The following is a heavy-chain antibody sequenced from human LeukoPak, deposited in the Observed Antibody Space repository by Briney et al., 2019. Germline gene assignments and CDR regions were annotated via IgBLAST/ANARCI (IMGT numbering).Heavy chain of an antibody. Sequence: ASVKVSCKASGYTFTDYYMHWVRQAPGQGLEWMGWMHPNSGATHYPQNFPGRVTMTRDTSISTAYMELSRLRSDDTAVYYCAREGEGPFFDYWGQGTVVTVSS. V-gene: IGHV1-2*02. CDR1: GYTFTDYY. CDR3: AREGEGPFFDY. J-gene: IGHJ4*02. CDR2: MHPNSGAT. D-gene: IGHD2-21*01.